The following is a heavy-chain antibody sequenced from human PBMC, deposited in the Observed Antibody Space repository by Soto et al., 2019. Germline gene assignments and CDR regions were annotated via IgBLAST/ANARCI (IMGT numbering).Heavy chain of an antibody. Sequence: ASVKVSCKASGYTFTSYYMHWVRQAPGQGLEWMGIINPSGGSTSYAQKFQGRVTMTRDTSTSTVYMELSSLRSEDTAVYYCARDTDCTNGVCYNYYYYGMDVWGQGTTVTVSS. CDR1: GYTFTSYY. V-gene: IGHV1-46*01. CDR3: ARDTDCTNGVCYNYYYYGMDV. CDR2: INPSGGST. D-gene: IGHD2-8*01. J-gene: IGHJ6*02.